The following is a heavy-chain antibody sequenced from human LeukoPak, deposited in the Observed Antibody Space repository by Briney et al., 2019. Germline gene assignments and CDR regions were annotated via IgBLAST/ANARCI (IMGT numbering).Heavy chain of an antibody. CDR2: ISGYNGKT. CDR3: ARGSFAFYFDY. V-gene: IGHV1-18*01. D-gene: IGHD3-3*01. CDR1: GYTFNTYG. Sequence: GASVKVSCKASGYTFNTYGITWVRQAPGQGLEWMGWISGYNGKTKYAQKLQDRVTMTTDTSTTTAYMELRSLTSDDTAVYYCARGSFAFYFDYWGQGTLVTVSS. J-gene: IGHJ4*02.